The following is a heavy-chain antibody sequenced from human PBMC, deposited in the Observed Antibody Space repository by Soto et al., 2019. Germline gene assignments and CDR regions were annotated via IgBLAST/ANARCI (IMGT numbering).Heavy chain of an antibody. D-gene: IGHD1-26*01. V-gene: IGHV3-7*01. CDR1: GFTFSSYW. Sequence: PGGSLRLSCAASGFTFSSYWMSWVRQAPGKGLEWVANIKQDGSEKYYVDSVKGRFTISRDNAKNSLYLQMNSLRAEDTAVYYCARDQTEGFELHYYYGMDVWGQGTTVTVSS. CDR3: ARDQTEGFELHYYYGMDV. CDR2: IKQDGSEK. J-gene: IGHJ6*02.